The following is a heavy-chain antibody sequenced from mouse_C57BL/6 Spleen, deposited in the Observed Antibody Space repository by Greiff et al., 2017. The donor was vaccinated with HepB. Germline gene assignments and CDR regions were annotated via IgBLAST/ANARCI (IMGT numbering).Heavy chain of an antibody. J-gene: IGHJ2*01. D-gene: IGHD4-1*02. V-gene: IGHV1-64*01. CDR1: GYTFTSYW. CDR2: IHPNSGST. Sequence: VQLQQPGAELVKPGASVKLSCKASGYTFTSYWMHWVKQRPGQGLEWIGMIHPNSGSTNYNEKFKSKATLTVDKSSSTAYMQLSSLTSEDSAVYYCARGPQLMRNYFDYWGQGTTLTVSS. CDR3: ARGPQLMRNYFDY.